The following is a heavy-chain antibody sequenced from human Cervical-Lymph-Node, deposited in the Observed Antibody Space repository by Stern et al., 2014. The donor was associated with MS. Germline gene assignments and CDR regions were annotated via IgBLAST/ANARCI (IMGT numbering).Heavy chain of an antibody. J-gene: IGHJ4*02. Sequence: VQLVQSGAEVRKPGSSVKISCKASGATFSTNAISWLRQAPGQGPEWMGAIVPIFGRTNYIQTLRGGLTITADESASTAYMELRSLRSDDTAVYFCAREHHGGNFESWGQGTLVTVSS. CDR2: IVPIFGRT. D-gene: IGHD4-23*01. CDR1: GATFSTNA. V-gene: IGHV1-69*12. CDR3: AREHHGGNFES.